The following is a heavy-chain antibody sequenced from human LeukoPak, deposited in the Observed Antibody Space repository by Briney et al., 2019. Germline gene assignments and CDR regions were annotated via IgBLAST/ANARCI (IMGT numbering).Heavy chain of an antibody. V-gene: IGHV4-30-2*01. J-gene: IGHJ4*02. Sequence: SETLSLTCTVSGGSISSGGYYWSWIRQPPGRGLEWIGYIYHSGSTYYNPSLKGRVTISVDRSKNQFSLKLSSVTAADTAVYYCARESRPQYYYDSSGYYHDYWGQGTLVTVSS. CDR3: ARESRPQYYYDSSGYYHDY. CDR1: GGSISSGGYY. D-gene: IGHD3-22*01. CDR2: IYHSGST.